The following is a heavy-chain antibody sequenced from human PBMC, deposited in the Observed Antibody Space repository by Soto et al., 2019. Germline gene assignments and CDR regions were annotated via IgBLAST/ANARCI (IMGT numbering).Heavy chain of an antibody. CDR1: GYTFTSYF. V-gene: IGHV1-46*03. CDR3: ARVTVNNVLAGPFDY. CDR2: INPGAGST. J-gene: IGHJ4*02. D-gene: IGHD3-9*01. Sequence: ASVKVSCKASGYTFTSYFLHWVRQAPGQGLEWMGIINPGAGSTTYAQNFQGRVTMTSDTSTSTVFMEVSSLRSDDTAVYYCARVTVNNVLAGPFDYWGQGTLVTVSS.